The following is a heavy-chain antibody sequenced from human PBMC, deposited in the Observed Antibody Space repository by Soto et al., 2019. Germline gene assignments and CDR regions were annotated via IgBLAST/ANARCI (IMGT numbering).Heavy chain of an antibody. J-gene: IGHJ6*02. D-gene: IGHD2-2*01. V-gene: IGHV6-1*01. Sequence: PSQSLSLTCAISGDSVSSNTAAWNWIRQSPSRDLEWLGRTYYRSKWNNDYALSVKSRIIINPDTSKNQFSLQLNSVTPEDTAVYYCVRQHSTSVDYYGLDVWGQGTTVTVSS. CDR2: TYYRSKWNN. CDR3: VRQHSTSVDYYGLDV. CDR1: GDSVSSNTAA.